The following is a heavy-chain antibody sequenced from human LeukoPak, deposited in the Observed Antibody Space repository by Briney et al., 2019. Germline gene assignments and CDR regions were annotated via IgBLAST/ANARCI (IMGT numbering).Heavy chain of an antibody. J-gene: IGHJ4*02. Sequence: ASVKVSCKASGYTFTAYYIHWVRQAPGQGLEWMGWFNPNSGGTNYAQKFQGRVTMTRDTSISTAYMELSRLRSDDTAVYNCARDRAAAGLDYWGQGTLVTVSS. CDR1: GYTFTAYY. V-gene: IGHV1-2*02. D-gene: IGHD6-13*01. CDR2: FNPNSGGT. CDR3: ARDRAAAGLDY.